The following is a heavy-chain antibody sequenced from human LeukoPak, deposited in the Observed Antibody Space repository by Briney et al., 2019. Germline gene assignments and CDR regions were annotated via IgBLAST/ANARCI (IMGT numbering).Heavy chain of an antibody. CDR1: GGTFSSYA. CDR3: AREGYCSSTSCYEDYNWFDP. V-gene: IGHV1-69*05. D-gene: IGHD2-2*01. CDR2: IIPIFGTA. Sequence: ASVKVSCKASGGTFSSYAISWVRQAPGQGLEWMGGIIPIFGTANYAQKFQGRVTMTRDMSTSTVYMELSSLRSGDTAVYYCAREGYCSSTSCYEDYNWFDPWGQGTLVTVSS. J-gene: IGHJ5*02.